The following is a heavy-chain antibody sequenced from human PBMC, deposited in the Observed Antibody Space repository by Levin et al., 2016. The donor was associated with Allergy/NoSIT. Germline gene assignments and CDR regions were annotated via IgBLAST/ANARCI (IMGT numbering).Heavy chain of an antibody. D-gene: IGHD3-22*01. Sequence: SETLSLTCTVSGGSISSYYWSWIRQPAGKGLEWIGRMHTSGDTNYSPSFKSRVTMSVDTSKKQFSLKLSSVTAADTAVYYCARYYDNSGYKNWFDPWGQGTLVTVSS. CDR1: GGSISSYY. CDR3: ARYYDNSGYKNWFDP. J-gene: IGHJ5*02. V-gene: IGHV4-4*07. CDR2: MHTSGDT.